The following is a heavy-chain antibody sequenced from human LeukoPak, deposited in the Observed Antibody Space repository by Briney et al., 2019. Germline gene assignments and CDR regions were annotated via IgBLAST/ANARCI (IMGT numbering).Heavy chain of an antibody. CDR3: ASTLDIVATIEGDY. V-gene: IGHV3-48*01. CDR2: ISSSSSTI. Sequence: GGSLRLSCAASGFTFSSYSMNWVRQAPGKGLEWVSYISSSSSTIYYADSVKGRFTISRDNAKNSLYLQMNSLRAEDTAVYYCASTLDIVATIEGDYWGQGTLVTVPS. CDR1: GFTFSSYS. J-gene: IGHJ4*02. D-gene: IGHD5-12*01.